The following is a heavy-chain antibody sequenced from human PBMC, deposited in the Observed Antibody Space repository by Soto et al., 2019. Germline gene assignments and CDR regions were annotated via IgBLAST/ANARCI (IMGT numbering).Heavy chain of an antibody. CDR2: ISWNSGSI. V-gene: IGHV3-9*01. CDR1: GFTFDDYA. D-gene: IGHD6-13*01. CDR3: AKVLQQLVKGWYFDL. J-gene: IGHJ2*01. Sequence: EVQLVESGGGLVQPGRSLRLSCAASGFTFDDYAMHWVRQAPGKGLEWVSGISWNSGSIGYADSVKGRFTISRDNAKNSRYLQMNSLRAEDTALYYCAKVLQQLVKGWYFDLWGRGTLLTVSS.